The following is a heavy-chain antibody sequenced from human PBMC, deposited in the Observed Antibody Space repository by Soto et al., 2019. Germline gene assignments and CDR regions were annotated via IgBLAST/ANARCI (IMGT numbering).Heavy chain of an antibody. CDR3: HARDWDMGMVV. Sequence: QVQLVESGGGVVQPGRSLRLSCAASGFPFSSTGMHWVRQAPGKGLEWVAVIWSDGSAKYYADSVKGRFTISRDNSKKPRYPQTNNLRTDDTAGYYCHARDWDMGMVVWGQGTTVTVSS. D-gene: IGHD1-26*01. CDR1: GFPFSSTG. V-gene: IGHV3-33*01. CDR2: IWSDGSAK. J-gene: IGHJ6*02.